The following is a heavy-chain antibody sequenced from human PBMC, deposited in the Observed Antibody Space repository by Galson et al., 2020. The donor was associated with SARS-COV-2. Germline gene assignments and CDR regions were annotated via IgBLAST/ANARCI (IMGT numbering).Heavy chain of an antibody. D-gene: IGHD1-26*01. Sequence: QASETLSLTCAASGFTFSSYAMHWVRQAPGKGLEWVAVISYDGSNKYYADSVKGRFTISRDNSKNTLYLQMNSLRAEDTAVYYCARPYSGSYNNWFDPWGQGTLVTVSS. V-gene: IGHV3-30*04. CDR3: ARPYSGSYNNWFDP. CDR2: ISYDGSNK. CDR1: GFTFSSYA. J-gene: IGHJ5*02.